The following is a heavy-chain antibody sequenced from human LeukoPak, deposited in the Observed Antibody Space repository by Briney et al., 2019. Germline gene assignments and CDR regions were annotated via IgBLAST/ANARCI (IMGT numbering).Heavy chain of an antibody. CDR3: ARVREYYYSSGSDYFDY. Sequence: GASVKVSCKASGYTFINYGISWVRQAPGQGLEWMGWISAENGNTGYVENLQGRVTMTTDTSTSTAYMEVRSLRSDDTAVYYCARVREYYYSSGSDYFDYWGQGTLVTVSS. CDR1: GYTFINYG. V-gene: IGHV1-18*01. D-gene: IGHD3-10*01. J-gene: IGHJ4*02. CDR2: ISAENGNT.